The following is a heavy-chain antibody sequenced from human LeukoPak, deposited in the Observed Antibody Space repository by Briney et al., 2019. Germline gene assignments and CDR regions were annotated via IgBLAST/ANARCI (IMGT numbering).Heavy chain of an antibody. J-gene: IGHJ3*02. Sequence: ASVKVSCKASGYTFADYYVHWVRQAPGQGLEWMGWINPNSDGTNYAQKFQGRVTMTRDTSISTAYMELSRLRSDDTAVYYCAREVDYYDSSGYSRNAFDIWGQGTMVTVSS. V-gene: IGHV1-2*02. CDR1: GYTFADYY. D-gene: IGHD3-22*01. CDR2: INPNSDGT. CDR3: AREVDYYDSSGYSRNAFDI.